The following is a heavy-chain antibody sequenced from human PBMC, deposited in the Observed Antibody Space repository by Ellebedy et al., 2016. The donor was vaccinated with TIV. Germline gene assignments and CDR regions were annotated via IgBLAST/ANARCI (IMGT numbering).Heavy chain of an antibody. CDR3: ATDGSYGDYRSPTHAFEF. D-gene: IGHD4-17*01. V-gene: IGHV3-7*01. CDR2: INQDGSEN. Sequence: GESLKISCAAPGFTFSSYWMSWVRQAPGKGLEWVANINQDGSENYYVDSVKGRFTISRDNAKNSLYLQLNSLGADDTAVYYCATDGSYGDYRSPTHAFEFWGQGTMVTVSS. J-gene: IGHJ3*01. CDR1: GFTFSSYW.